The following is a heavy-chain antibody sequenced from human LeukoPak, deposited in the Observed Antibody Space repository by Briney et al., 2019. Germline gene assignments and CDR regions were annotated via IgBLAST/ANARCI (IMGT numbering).Heavy chain of an antibody. CDR3: AKSNGYGLVDI. CDR2: IFYSGST. Sequence: GSLRLSCAASGFTFSSYEMNWVRQPPGKGLEWIGNIFYSGSTYYSPSLKGRVTISLDTSRNQFSLKLNSVTAADTAVYYCAKSNGYGLVDIWGQGTMVTVSS. V-gene: IGHV4-59*04. D-gene: IGHD3-10*01. CDR1: GFTFSSYE. J-gene: IGHJ3*02.